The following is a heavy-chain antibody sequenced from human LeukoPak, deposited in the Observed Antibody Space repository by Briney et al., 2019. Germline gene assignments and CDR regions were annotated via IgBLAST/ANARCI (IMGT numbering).Heavy chain of an antibody. CDR1: GGSFSGYY. CDR2: INHSGST. CDR3: ARDTSAYQTPEI. V-gene: IGHV4-34*01. D-gene: IGHD5-12*01. J-gene: IGHJ3*02. Sequence: SETLSLTCAVYGGSFSGYYWSWIRQPPGKGLEWIGEINHSGSTNYNPSLKSRVTISVDTSKNQFFLKLSSVTAADTAVYYCARDTSAYQTPEIWGQGTMVTVSS.